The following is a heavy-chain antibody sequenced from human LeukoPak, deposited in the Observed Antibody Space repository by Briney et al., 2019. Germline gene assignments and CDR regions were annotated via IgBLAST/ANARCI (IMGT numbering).Heavy chain of an antibody. Sequence: ASVKVSCKASGYTFTSYGINWVRQAPGQGLEWMGWISAYNGNANYAQNLQGRVTMTTDTSTSTAYMELRSLRSDDTAMYYCARDRTIAAAGTPDYWVQGTLVTVSP. CDR3: ARDRTIAAAGTPDY. CDR1: GYTFTSYG. D-gene: IGHD6-13*01. V-gene: IGHV1-18*01. CDR2: ISAYNGNA. J-gene: IGHJ4*02.